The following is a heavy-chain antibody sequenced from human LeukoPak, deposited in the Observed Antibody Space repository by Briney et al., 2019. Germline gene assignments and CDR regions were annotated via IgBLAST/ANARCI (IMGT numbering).Heavy chain of an antibody. V-gene: IGHV3-30*02. CDR2: TRFDGSNK. CDR1: GSTFNSYG. J-gene: IGHJ4*02. CDR3: ARQESRNYYFEGLDY. Sequence: PGGSLRLSCAASGSTFNSYGMHWVRQAPRGGLEWVAFTRFDGSNKYYADSVKGRFTMSRDNSKHTLYLQMNSLRAEDTAVYYCARQESRNYYFEGLDYWGQGSLVTVSS. D-gene: IGHD3-22*01.